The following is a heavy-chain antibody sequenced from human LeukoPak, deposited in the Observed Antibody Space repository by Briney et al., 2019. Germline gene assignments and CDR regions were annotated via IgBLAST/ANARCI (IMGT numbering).Heavy chain of an antibody. J-gene: IGHJ4*02. D-gene: IGHD1-26*01. CDR2: ISGSGGST. V-gene: IGHV3-23*01. CDR1: GFTFSTYA. Sequence: GGSLRLSCAASGFTFSTYAMSWVRQAPAKGLEWVSAISGSGGSTYYADSVKGRFTTSRDNSKNTLYLQMNSLRAEDTAVYYCAKSPYSGSYYVIDSWGQGTLVTVSS. CDR3: AKSPYSGSYYVIDS.